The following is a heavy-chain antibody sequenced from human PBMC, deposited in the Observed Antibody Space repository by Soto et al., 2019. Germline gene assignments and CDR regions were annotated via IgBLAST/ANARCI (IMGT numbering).Heavy chain of an antibody. Sequence: SETLSLTCTVSGGSISSYYWSWIRQPPGKGLEWIGYIYYSGSTNYNPSLKSRVTISVDTSKNQFSLKLSSVTAADTAVYYCARSLYGDYYYYYYMDVWGKGTTVTVSS. D-gene: IGHD4-17*01. CDR1: GGSISSYY. CDR2: IYYSGST. J-gene: IGHJ6*03. CDR3: ARSLYGDYYYYYYMDV. V-gene: IGHV4-59*08.